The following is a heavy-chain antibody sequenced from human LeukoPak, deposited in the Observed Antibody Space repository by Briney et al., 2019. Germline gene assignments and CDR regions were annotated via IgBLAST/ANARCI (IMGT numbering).Heavy chain of an antibody. Sequence: ASVKVSCKASGYTFTSYGISWVRQAPGQGLEWMGWISAYNGNTNYAQKLQGRVTMTTDTSTSTAYMELRSLGSDDTAVYYCARSNTSGYYPPTLRYWGQGTLVTVSS. V-gene: IGHV1-18*01. CDR1: GYTFTSYG. CDR3: ARSNTSGYYPPTLRY. J-gene: IGHJ4*02. D-gene: IGHD3-22*01. CDR2: ISAYNGNT.